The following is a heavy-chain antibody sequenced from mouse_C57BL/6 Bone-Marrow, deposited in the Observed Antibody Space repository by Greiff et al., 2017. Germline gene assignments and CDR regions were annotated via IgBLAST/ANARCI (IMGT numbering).Heavy chain of an antibody. D-gene: IGHD2-12*01. CDR3: AIEELRLLWYFDV. J-gene: IGHJ1*03. Sequence: QVQLKESGAELVKPGASVKLSCKASGYTFTSYWMQWVKQRPGQGLEWIGEIDPSDSYTNYNQKFKGKATLTVDTSSSTAYMQLSSLTSEDTAVYYWAIEELRLLWYFDVWGTGTTVTVSS. CDR2: IDPSDSYT. CDR1: GYTFTSYW. V-gene: IGHV1-50*01.